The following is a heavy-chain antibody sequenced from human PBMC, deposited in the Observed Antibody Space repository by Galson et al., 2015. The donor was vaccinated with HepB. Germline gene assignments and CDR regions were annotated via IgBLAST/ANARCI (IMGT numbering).Heavy chain of an antibody. J-gene: IGHJ1*01. Sequence: SVKVSCKASGYTFTSYHMHWVRQAPGQGLEWMGIINPSGGSTTYAQKFQGRATMTRDTSTSTVYMEMSSLRSEDTAVYYCARDLTVDYGGNSGGEYFQHWGQGTLVTVSS. CDR2: INPSGGST. V-gene: IGHV1-46*01. D-gene: IGHD4-23*01. CDR1: GYTFTSYH. CDR3: ARDLTVDYGGNSGGEYFQH.